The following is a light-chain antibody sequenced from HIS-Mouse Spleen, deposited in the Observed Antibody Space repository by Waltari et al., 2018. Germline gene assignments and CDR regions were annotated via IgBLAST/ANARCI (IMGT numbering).Light chain of an antibody. CDR1: SSNIGSNY. CDR2: RNN. CDR3: AAWDDSLSGPV. Sequence: QSVLTQPPSASGTPGQRVTISCSGSSSNIGSNYVYWYQQLPGTAPKLIIDRNNQRPSGVPSRFSGSKSGTSASLAISGLRSEDEADYYCAAWDDSLSGPVFGGGTKLTVL. V-gene: IGLV1-47*01. J-gene: IGLJ3*02.